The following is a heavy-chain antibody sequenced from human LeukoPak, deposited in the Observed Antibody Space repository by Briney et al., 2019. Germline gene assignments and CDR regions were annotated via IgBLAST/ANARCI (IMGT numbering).Heavy chain of an antibody. Sequence: ASVKVSCKASGYTFTNYGITWVRQVPGQGLEWMGWISGYQGSTKYAQNFQGRVTMTIDTSTSTAYMDLRSLISDDTAIYFCARSGLGTITAGPFNYWGQGTLVAVSS. CDR3: ARSGLGTITAGPFNY. CDR2: ISGYQGST. J-gene: IGHJ4*02. CDR1: GYTFTNYG. D-gene: IGHD5-24*01. V-gene: IGHV1-18*01.